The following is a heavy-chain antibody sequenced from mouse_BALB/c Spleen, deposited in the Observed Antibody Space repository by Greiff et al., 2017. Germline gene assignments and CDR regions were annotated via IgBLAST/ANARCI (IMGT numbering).Heavy chain of an antibody. D-gene: IGHD2-10*01. CDR1: GYTFTSYW. CDR2: IYPGDGDT. CDR3: ASSYYGNYFDY. Sequence: QVQLQQSGPELVKPGASVKMSCKASGYTFTSYWMQWVKQRPGQGLEWIGAIYPGDGDTRYTQKFKGKATLTADKSSSTAYMQLSSLASEDSAVYYCASSYYGNYFDYWGQGTTLTVSS. J-gene: IGHJ2*01. V-gene: IGHV1-87*01.